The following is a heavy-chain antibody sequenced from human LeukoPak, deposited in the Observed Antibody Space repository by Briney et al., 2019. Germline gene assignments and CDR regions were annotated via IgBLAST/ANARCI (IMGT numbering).Heavy chain of an antibody. CDR1: GYSFTNYA. CDR3: TRGGRQWRDC. D-gene: IGHD6-19*01. J-gene: IGHJ4*02. Sequence: ASVKVSCKASGYSFTNYAMTWIRQAPGQGLEWMGRINTKTGIPTYAQGFTGRFVFSLDTSVSTAYLQISGLKADDTAVYFCTRGGRQWRDCRGQGTLVTVSS. V-gene: IGHV7-4-1*02. CDR2: INTKTGIP.